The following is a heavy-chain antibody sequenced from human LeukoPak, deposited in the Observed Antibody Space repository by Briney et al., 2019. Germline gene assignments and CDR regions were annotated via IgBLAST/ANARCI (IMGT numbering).Heavy chain of an antibody. J-gene: IGHJ4*02. V-gene: IGHV3-30-3*02. D-gene: IGHD3-16*01. CDR1: GFTFSSYT. CDR2: ISYDERNI. CDR3: AKDHEAGDYFDY. Sequence: GGSLRLSCAASGFTFSSYTMNWLRQAPGKGLEWVAVISYDERNIFYGDSVKGRFTISRDNSKNTLFLQMNSLRAEDTAVYYCAKDHEAGDYFDYWGQGTLVTVSS.